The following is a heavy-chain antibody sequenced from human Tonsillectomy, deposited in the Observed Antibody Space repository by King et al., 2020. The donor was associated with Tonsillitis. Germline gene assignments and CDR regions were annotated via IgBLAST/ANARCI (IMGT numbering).Heavy chain of an antibody. CDR1: GFSLNTDGVG. CDR2: IFWDDDT. J-gene: IGHJ5*02. CDR3: ARAGYSTTHHVYGDWFDP. D-gene: IGHD6-13*01. Sequence: INLKESGPTLVKPTQTLTLTCTVSGFSLNTDGVGVAWIRQPPGKALEWLAIIFWDDDTHYTSSLRRRLTITKDTSKNQVVLTMTNMDPADTGTYYCARAGYSTTHHVYGDWFDPWGQGTLVTVSS. V-gene: IGHV2-5*02.